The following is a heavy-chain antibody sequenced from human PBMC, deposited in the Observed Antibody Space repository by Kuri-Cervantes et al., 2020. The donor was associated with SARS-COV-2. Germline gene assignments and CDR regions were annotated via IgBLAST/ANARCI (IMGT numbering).Heavy chain of an antibody. V-gene: IGHV1-2*06. CDR2: INPDSGDA. CDR3: ARVNHYDSSGYLDAFDI. D-gene: IGHD3-22*01. Sequence: ASVKVSCKTSGYIFTDFYVHWVRQAPGQGLEWVGRINPDSGDADYAERFQGRVTVTRDTSISAAYVDLSRLTSDDTAVYYCARVNHYDSSGYLDAFDIWGQGTMVTVSS. CDR1: GYIFTDFY. J-gene: IGHJ3*02.